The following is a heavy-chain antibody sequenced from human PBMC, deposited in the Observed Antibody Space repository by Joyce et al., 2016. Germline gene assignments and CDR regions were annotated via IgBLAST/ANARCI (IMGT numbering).Heavy chain of an antibody. CDR1: GITLRSYG. V-gene: IGHV3-30*18. J-gene: IGHJ4*02. CDR2: ISYDGSKK. CDR3: AKDVTTVTTGYFDY. D-gene: IGHD4-17*01. Sequence: QVQLVESGGGVVQPGRFLRLSCAASGITLRSYGMHWVRQAPGKGLEWVAVISYDGSKKYYVDSVKGRFTISRDNSKNTLYLQMNSLRAEDTAVYYCAKDVTTVTTGYFDYWGQGTLVTVSS.